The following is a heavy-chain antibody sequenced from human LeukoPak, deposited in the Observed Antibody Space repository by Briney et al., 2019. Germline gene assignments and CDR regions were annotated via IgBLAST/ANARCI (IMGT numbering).Heavy chain of an antibody. CDR2: ISSSSSYI. D-gene: IGHD5-24*01. J-gene: IGHJ3*02. V-gene: IGHV3-21*01. Sequence: PGGSLRLSCAASGFPFSSYSMNWVRQAPGKGLEWVSSISSSSSYIYYADSVKGRFTISRDNAKNSLYLQMNSLRAEDTAVYYCARGLGREMAYTAFDIWGQGTMVTVSS. CDR1: GFPFSSYS. CDR3: ARGLGREMAYTAFDI.